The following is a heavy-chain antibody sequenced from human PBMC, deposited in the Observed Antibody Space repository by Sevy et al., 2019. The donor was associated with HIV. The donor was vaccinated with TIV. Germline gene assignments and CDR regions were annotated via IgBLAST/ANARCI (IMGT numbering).Heavy chain of an antibody. D-gene: IGHD1-1*01. CDR1: GFTFSSYG. V-gene: IGHV3-30*03. CDR3: AREIGGGNSF. Sequence: GGSLRLSCAASGFTFSSYGMHWVRQAPGKGLEWVAVISYDGSNKYYVHSVKGRFTISRDNAKNSLYLQMNSLRAEDTAVYYCAREIGGGNSFWGQGTLVTVSS. J-gene: IGHJ4*02. CDR2: ISYDGSNK.